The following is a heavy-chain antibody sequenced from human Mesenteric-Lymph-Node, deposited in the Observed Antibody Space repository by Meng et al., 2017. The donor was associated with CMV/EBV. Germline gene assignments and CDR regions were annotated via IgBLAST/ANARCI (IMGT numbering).Heavy chain of an antibody. CDR2: IKQDGSEK. CDR1: GFTFSSYW. J-gene: IGHJ4*02. V-gene: IGHV3-7*01. D-gene: IGHD3-3*01. CDR3: AREDYECWSVYFQTNYFDY. Sequence: GGSLRLSCAASGFTFSSYWMSWVRQAPGKGLEWVANIKQDGSEKYYVDSVKGRFTISRDNTKNSLYLQMNSLRAEDTAVYYCAREDYECWSVYFQTNYFDYWGQGTLVTVSS.